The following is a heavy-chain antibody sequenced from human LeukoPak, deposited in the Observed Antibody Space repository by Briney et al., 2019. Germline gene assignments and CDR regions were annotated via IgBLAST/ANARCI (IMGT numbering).Heavy chain of an antibody. V-gene: IGHV4-59*08. CDR3: ARLMDSSGWGGVNWFDP. CDR1: GGSISSYY. J-gene: IGHJ5*02. Sequence: KPSETLSLTCTVSGGSISSYYWSWIRQPPGKGLEWIGYIYYSGSTNYNPSLKSRVTISVDTSKNQFSLKLSSVTAADTAVYYCARLMDSSGWGGVNWFDPWGQGTLVTVSS. D-gene: IGHD6-19*01. CDR2: IYYSGST.